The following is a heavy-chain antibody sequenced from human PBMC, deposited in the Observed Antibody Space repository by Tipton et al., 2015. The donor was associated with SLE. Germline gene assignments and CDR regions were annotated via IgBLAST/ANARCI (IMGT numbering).Heavy chain of an antibody. Sequence: SLRLSCAASGFTFRDFAMHWVRQAPGKGLEWVAALWYDGSKKFYADSVKGRFTISRDNAKNSLYLQMNSLRAQDTAVYYCARAQYCSGGNCYDFFDSWGQGTLVTVSS. CDR3: ARAQYCSGGNCYDFFDS. J-gene: IGHJ4*02. V-gene: IGHV3-33*01. D-gene: IGHD2-15*01. CDR2: LWYDGSKK. CDR1: GFTFRDFA.